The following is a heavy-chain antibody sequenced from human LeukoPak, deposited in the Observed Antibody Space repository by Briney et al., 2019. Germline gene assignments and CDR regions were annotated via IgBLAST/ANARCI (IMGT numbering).Heavy chain of an antibody. CDR3: AKEIMGATYFDY. CDR2: ISYDGSNK. D-gene: IGHD1-26*01. J-gene: IGHJ4*02. V-gene: IGHV3-30*18. CDR1: GFTFSSYG. Sequence: GGSLRLSCAASGFTFSSYGMHWVRQAPGKGLEWVAVISYDGSNKYYADSVKGRFTISRDNSKNTLYLQMNSLRAEDTAVYYCAKEIMGATYFDYWGQGTLVTVSS.